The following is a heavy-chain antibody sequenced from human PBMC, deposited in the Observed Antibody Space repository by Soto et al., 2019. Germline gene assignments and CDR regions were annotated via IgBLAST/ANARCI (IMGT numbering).Heavy chain of an antibody. CDR3: ATGIAVVGPVVTAMFDY. CDR1: GYTLTELS. Sequence: ASVKVSCKVSGYTLTELSMHWVRQAPGKGLEWMGGFDPEDGETIYAQKFQGRVTMTEDTSTDTAYMELSSLRSEDTAVYYCATGIAVVGPVVTAMFDYWGPGTLATL. CDR2: FDPEDGET. V-gene: IGHV1-24*01. J-gene: IGHJ4*02. D-gene: IGHD2-21*02.